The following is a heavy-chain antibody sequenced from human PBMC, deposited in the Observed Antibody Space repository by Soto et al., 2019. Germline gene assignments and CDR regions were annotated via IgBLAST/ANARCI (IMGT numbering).Heavy chain of an antibody. CDR3: AHVPYDSSGYRYYYFDY. Sequence: QITLKESGPPLVKPTQTLTLTCTFSGFSLSTSGVGVGWIRQPPGKALEWLALIYWDDDKRYSPSLKSRLTITKDTSKNQVVLTMTNMDPVDTATYYCAHVPYDSSGYRYYYFDYWGQGTLVTVSS. CDR2: IYWDDDK. V-gene: IGHV2-5*02. J-gene: IGHJ4*02. D-gene: IGHD3-22*01. CDR1: GFSLSTSGVG.